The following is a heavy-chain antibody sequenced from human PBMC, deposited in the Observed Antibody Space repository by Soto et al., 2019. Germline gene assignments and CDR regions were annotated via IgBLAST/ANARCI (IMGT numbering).Heavy chain of an antibody. CDR3: ARGDYHEVEGGEDFYYMDV. CDR1: GFTFSSYG. D-gene: IGHD7-27*01. CDR2: IWHYGSNK. J-gene: IGHJ6*03. Sequence: GGSLRLSCAASGFTFSSYGMYWVRQAPGKGLEWVAVIWHYGSNKYYADSVKGRFTTSRDNSKNTLYLQMNSLRVEDTAVYYCARGDYHEVEGGEDFYYMDVWGKGTTVTVSS. V-gene: IGHV3-33*01.